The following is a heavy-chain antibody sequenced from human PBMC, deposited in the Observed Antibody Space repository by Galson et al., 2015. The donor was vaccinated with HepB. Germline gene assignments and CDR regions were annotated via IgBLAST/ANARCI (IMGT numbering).Heavy chain of an antibody. V-gene: IGHV3-15*01. D-gene: IGHD3-3*01. CDR2: IKRKIDGETT. J-gene: IGHJ6*02. Sequence: SLRLSCAASGFRFSNVWMTWVRQAPGKGLEWLGRIKRKIDGETTEYAARVKGRFTISRDDSRNTLHLEMNTLQIEDTAVYYCTTDDEWGSYDFWSGNNRDYYGLDVWGQGTTVIVSS. CDR1: GFRFSNVW. CDR3: TTDDEWGSYDFWSGNNRDYYGLDV.